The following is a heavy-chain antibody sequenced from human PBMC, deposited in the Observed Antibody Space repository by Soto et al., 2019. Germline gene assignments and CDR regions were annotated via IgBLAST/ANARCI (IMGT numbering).Heavy chain of an antibody. CDR2: IIPIFGTA. V-gene: IGHV1-69*13. D-gene: IGHD3-3*01. Sequence: GASVKVSCKASGGTFSSYAISWVRQAPGQGLEWMGGIIPIFGTANYAQKFQGRVTITADESTSTAYMELSSLRSEDTAVYYCARVDFWSGYYRARFDPWGQGTLVTVSS. CDR1: GGTFSSYA. J-gene: IGHJ5*02. CDR3: ARVDFWSGYYRARFDP.